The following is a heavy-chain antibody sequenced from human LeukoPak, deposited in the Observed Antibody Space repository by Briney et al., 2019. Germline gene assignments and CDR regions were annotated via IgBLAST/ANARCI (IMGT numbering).Heavy chain of an antibody. CDR3: ARDKKVRITRTYYLHFALDV. J-gene: IGHJ6*04. CDR1: GESFSAFY. D-gene: IGHD3-3*01. V-gene: IGHV4-34*01. CDR2: VTHSGST. Sequence: PSETLSLTCAVYGESFSAFYWTWIRQPPGKGLEWIGEVTHSGSTNYNPSLKSRVTISVDTAKNQFSLNLSSVTAADTAVYYCARDKKVRITRTYYLHFALDVWGKGTTVTVSS.